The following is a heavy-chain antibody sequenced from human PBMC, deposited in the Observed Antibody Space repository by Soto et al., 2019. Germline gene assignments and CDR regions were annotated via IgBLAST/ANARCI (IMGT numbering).Heavy chain of an antibody. V-gene: IGHV3-21*01. J-gene: IGHJ6*03. Sequence: PGGSLRLSCAASGFTFSSYSMNWVRQAPGKGLEWVSSISSSSSYIYYADSVKGRFTISRDNAKNSLYLQMNSLRAEDTAVYYCARVTGTLNYMDVWGKGTTVTVSS. CDR1: GFTFSSYS. CDR3: ARVTGTLNYMDV. CDR2: ISSSSSYI. D-gene: IGHD1-20*01.